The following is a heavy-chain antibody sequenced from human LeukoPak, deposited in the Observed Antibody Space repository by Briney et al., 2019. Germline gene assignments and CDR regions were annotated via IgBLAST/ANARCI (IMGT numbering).Heavy chain of an antibody. CDR2: TYYRSKWYN. Sequence: SRTLSLTCAISEDSVSSNSAAWNWIRQSPSRGLEWLGKTYYRSKWYNDYAVSVKSRMTINPDTSKNQFSLQLNSVTPEDTAVYYCARSPLDSSRLVYWGQGTLVTVSS. CDR3: ARSPLDSSRLVY. J-gene: IGHJ4*02. CDR1: EDSVSSNSAA. D-gene: IGHD3-3*01. V-gene: IGHV6-1*01.